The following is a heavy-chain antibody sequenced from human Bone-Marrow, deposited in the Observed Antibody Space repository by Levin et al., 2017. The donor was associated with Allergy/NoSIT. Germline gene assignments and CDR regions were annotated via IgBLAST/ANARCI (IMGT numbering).Heavy chain of an antibody. CDR2: ISTGSSTI. CDR1: GFTFSDYY. CDR3: SRYRLQYCSGGSCYSAYDYYGLDV. J-gene: IGHJ6*02. V-gene: IGHV3-11*01. D-gene: IGHD2-15*01. Sequence: PGGSLRLSCAASGFTFSDYYMSWIRQAPGKGLEWVSYISTGSSTIYYADSVKGRFTISRDNAKSSLFLQMDSLRAEDTAVYYCSRYRLQYCSGGSCYSAYDYYGLDVWGQGTTVTVSS.